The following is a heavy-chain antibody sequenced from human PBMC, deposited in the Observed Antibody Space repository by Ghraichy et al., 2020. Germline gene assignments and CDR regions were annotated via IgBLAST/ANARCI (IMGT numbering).Heavy chain of an antibody. J-gene: IGHJ1*01. D-gene: IGHD4-11*01. CDR3: AREGARGSTGSYFQH. CDR1: GYSISSAYY. V-gene: IGHV4-38-2*02. Sequence: SETLSLTCTVSGYSISSAYYWGWIRQPPGKGLEWIGSVDHSGKTYYKSSLESRVTISVDTSKNQFSLNLSSVTAADTAAYYCAREGARGSTGSYFQHWGQGTLVTVSS. CDR2: VDHSGKT.